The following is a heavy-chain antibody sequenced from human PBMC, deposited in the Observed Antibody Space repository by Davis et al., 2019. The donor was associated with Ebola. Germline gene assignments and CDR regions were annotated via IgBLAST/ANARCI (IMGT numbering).Heavy chain of an antibody. CDR1: GGSISSGSYY. D-gene: IGHD6-19*01. V-gene: IGHV4-39*01. CDR2: IYYSGST. J-gene: IGHJ4*02. CDR3: AALVAGVDY. Sequence: SETLSLTCTVSGGSISSGSYYWGWIRQPPGKGLEWIGSIYYSGSTYYNPSLKSRVTISVDTSKNQFSLKLSSVTAADTTVYYCAALVAGVDYWGQGTLVTVSS.